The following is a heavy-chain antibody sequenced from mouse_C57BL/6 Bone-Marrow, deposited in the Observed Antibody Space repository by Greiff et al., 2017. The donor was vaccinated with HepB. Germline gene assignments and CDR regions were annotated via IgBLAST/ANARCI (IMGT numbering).Heavy chain of an antibody. CDR1: DSEVFPIAY. CDR2: ILPSIGRT. Sequence: VQLQQSGSELRSPGSSVKLSCKDFDSEVFPIAYMSWVRQKPGHGFEWIGGILPSIGRTIYGEKFEDKATLDADTLSNTAYLELNSLTSEDSAIYYCARHNWDRDYFDYWGQGTTLTVSS. J-gene: IGHJ2*01. D-gene: IGHD4-1*01. CDR3: ARHNWDRDYFDY. V-gene: IGHV15-2*01.